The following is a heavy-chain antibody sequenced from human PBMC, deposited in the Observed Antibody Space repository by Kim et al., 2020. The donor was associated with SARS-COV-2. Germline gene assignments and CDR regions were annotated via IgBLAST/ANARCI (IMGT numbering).Heavy chain of an antibody. D-gene: IGHD6-6*01. CDR2: ISAYNGNT. J-gene: IGHJ4*02. Sequence: ASVKVSCKASGYTFTSYGISWVRQAPGQGLEWMGWISAYNGNTNYAQKLQGRVTMTTDTSTSTAYMELRSLRSDDTAVYYCARGPGILDSSSSHPDYWGQGTLVTVSS. CDR1: GYTFTSYG. V-gene: IGHV1-18*01. CDR3: ARGPGILDSSSSHPDY.